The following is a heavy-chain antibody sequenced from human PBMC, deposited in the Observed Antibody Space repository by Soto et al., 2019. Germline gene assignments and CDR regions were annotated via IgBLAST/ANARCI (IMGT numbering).Heavy chain of an antibody. V-gene: IGHV1-18*01. CDR3: ARGGACSSTSCYHYYYYGMDV. J-gene: IGHJ6*02. CDR2: ISAYNGNT. CDR1: GYTFTSYG. D-gene: IGHD2-2*01. Sequence: ASVKVSCKASGYTFTSYGISWVRQAPGQGLEWMGWISAYNGNTNYAQKLQGRVTMTTDTSTSTAYMELRSLRSDDTAVYYCARGGACSSTSCYHYYYYGMDVWGQGTTVTVSS.